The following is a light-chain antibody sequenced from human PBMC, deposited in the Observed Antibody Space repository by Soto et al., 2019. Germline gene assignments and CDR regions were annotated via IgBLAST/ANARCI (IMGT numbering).Light chain of an antibody. Sequence: QAVVTQPPSVSAAPGQKVTISCSGSSSNIGGNSVSWYQQLPGTAPRLLIYDDNKRPSGVSNRFSGSKSGNTASLTISGLQAEDEADYYCCSYAGSSTLVFGGGTKVTVL. V-gene: IGLV1-51*01. J-gene: IGLJ2*01. CDR3: CSYAGSSTLV. CDR2: DDN. CDR1: SSNIGGNS.